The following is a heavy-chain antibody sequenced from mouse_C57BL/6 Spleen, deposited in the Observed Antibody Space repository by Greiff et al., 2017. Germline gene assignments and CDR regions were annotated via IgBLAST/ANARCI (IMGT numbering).Heavy chain of an antibody. Sequence: QVQLQQPGAELVRPGSSVKLSCKASGYTFTSYWMDWVKQRPGQGLEWIGNIYPSDSETHYNQKFKDKATLTVDKSSSTAYMQLSSLTSEDSAVYYCAREDLLWPNERIDYYAMDDWGQGTSVTVSS. CDR1: GYTFTSYW. J-gene: IGHJ4*01. V-gene: IGHV1-61*01. D-gene: IGHD2-1*01. CDR2: IYPSDSET. CDR3: AREDLLWPNERIDYYAMDD.